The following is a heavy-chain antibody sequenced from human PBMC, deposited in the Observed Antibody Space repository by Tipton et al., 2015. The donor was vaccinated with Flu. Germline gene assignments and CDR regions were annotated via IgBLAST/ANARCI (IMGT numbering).Heavy chain of an antibody. J-gene: IGHJ5*02. V-gene: IGHV3-30*01. CDR3: AREVIVVVVAARAAVGTPSNWFDP. Sequence: SLRLSCAASGFTFSSYAMHWVRQAPGKGLEWVAVISYDGSNKYYADSVKGRFTISRDNSKNTLYLQMNSLRAEDTAVYYCAREVIVVVVAARAAVGTPSNWFDPGGQGTLVTVSS. CDR2: ISYDGSNK. CDR1: GFTFSSYA. D-gene: IGHD2-15*01.